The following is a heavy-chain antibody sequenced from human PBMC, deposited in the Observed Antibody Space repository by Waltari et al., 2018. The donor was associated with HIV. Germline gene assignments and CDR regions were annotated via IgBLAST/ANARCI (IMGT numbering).Heavy chain of an antibody. D-gene: IGHD6-13*01. V-gene: IGHV3-7*01. CDR2: IKQDGREI. CDR3: ARRGGRSSPLGY. CDR1: GFTFSSYW. Sequence: EVQLVESGGGLVQPGGSLRLSCAASGFTFSSYWMSWVRQAPGKGREWVANIKQDGREIYDVDSVKGRFTISRDNAKNSLYLQMNSLRAEDTAVYFCARRGGRSSPLGYWGQGTLVTVSS. J-gene: IGHJ4*02.